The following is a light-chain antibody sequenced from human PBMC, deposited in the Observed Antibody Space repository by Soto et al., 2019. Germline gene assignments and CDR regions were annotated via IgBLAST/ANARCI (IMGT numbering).Light chain of an antibody. CDR2: XXS. V-gene: IGKV3-15*01. CDR3: QQYKNWLALT. Sequence: EIVITQSPATLSVSPGEIATLSCRASQRLSINLAFYQQNPGEAPRLLIXXXSXXXIGVPARFSGSGSGTEFTLTISSLQSEDSAVYYCQQYKNWLALTFGGGTKVDIK. J-gene: IGKJ4*01. CDR1: QRLSIN.